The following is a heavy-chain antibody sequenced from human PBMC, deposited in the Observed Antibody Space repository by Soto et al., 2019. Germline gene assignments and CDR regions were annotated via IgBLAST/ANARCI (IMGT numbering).Heavy chain of an antibody. CDR3: AHIGWIQLWPPVYYFDY. D-gene: IGHD5-18*01. Sequence: SGPTLVNPTQTLTLTCTFSGFSLSTSGVGVGWIRQPPGKALEWLALIYWDDDKRYSPSLKSRLTITKDTSKNQVVLTMTNMDPVDTATYYCAHIGWIQLWPPVYYFDYWGQGTLVTVSS. CDR1: GFSLSTSGVG. J-gene: IGHJ4*02. V-gene: IGHV2-5*02. CDR2: IYWDDDK.